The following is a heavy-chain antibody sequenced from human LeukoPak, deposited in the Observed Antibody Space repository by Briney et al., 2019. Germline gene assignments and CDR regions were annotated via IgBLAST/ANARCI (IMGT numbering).Heavy chain of an antibody. V-gene: IGHV3-21*01. D-gene: IGHD1-26*01. CDR2: ISSSSSYI. J-gene: IGHJ5*02. CDR3: ASSPLDSGSYDWFDP. CDR1: GFTFSSYS. Sequence: PGGSLRLSCAASGFTFSSYSMNWVRQAPGEGLEWVSSISSSSSYIYYADSVKGRFTISRDNAKNSLYLQMNSLRAEDTAVYYCASSPLDSGSYDWFDPWGQGTLVTVSS.